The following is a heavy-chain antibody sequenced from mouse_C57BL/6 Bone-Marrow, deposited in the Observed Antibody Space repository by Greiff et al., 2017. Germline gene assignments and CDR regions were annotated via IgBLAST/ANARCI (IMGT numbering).Heavy chain of an antibody. D-gene: IGHD6-5*01. V-gene: IGHV1-26*01. J-gene: IGHJ3*01. CDR1: GYTFTDYY. Sequence: VQLQRSGPELVKPGASVKISCKASGYTFTDYYMNWVKQSHGKSLEWIGDINPNNGGTSYNQKFKGKATLTVDKSSSTAYMELRSLTSEDSAVYYCAREGPYAWFAYWGQGTLVTVSA. CDR3: AREGPYAWFAY. CDR2: INPNNGGT.